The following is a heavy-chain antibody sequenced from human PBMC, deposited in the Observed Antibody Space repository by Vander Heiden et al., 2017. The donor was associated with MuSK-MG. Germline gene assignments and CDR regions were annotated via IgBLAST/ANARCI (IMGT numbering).Heavy chain of an antibody. Sequence: EVQLVESGGGLVQPGGSLRLSCAASGFTFSSYSMNWVRQAPGKGLEWVSYISSSSSTIYYADSVKGRFTISRDNAKNSLYLQMNSLRDEDTAVYYCARDERSTGLYGSGSHTSMDVWGQGTTVTVSS. V-gene: IGHV3-48*02. J-gene: IGHJ6*02. CDR1: GFTFSSYS. CDR2: ISSSSSTI. D-gene: IGHD3-10*01. CDR3: ARDERSTGLYGSGSHTSMDV.